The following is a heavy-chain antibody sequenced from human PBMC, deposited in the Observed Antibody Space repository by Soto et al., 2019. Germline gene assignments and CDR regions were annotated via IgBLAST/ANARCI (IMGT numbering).Heavy chain of an antibody. V-gene: IGHV3-21*01. J-gene: IGHJ4*02. Sequence: GGSLRLSCAASGFTFSSYSMNWVRQAPGKGLEWVSSISSSSSYIYYADSVKGRFTISRDNAKNSLYLQMNSLRAEDTAVYYCAREGIAVAGYYFDYWGQGTLVTVAS. CDR1: GFTFSSYS. CDR2: ISSSSSYI. CDR3: AREGIAVAGYYFDY. D-gene: IGHD6-19*01.